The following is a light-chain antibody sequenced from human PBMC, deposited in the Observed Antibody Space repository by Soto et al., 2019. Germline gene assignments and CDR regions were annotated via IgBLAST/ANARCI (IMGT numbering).Light chain of an antibody. V-gene: IGKV1-27*01. J-gene: IGKJ4*01. Sequence: DIQMNQSPSSLSASVGDRVTITCRASQDISNYLAWYQQKPGKVPKLLISASSTLQSGVPSRFSGSGSGADCTLCISSLQPEDVATYSCQEDDSAPHTFGGGTKVEIK. CDR1: QDISNY. CDR2: ASS. CDR3: QEDDSAPHT.